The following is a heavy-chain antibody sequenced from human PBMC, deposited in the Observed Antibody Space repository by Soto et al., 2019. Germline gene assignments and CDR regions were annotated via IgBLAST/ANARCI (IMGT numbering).Heavy chain of an antibody. CDR1: GGTFSSYA. V-gene: IGHV1-69*13. CDR2: IIPIFGTA. J-gene: IGHJ4*02. Sequence: ASVKVSCKASGGTFSSYAISWVRQAPGQGLEWMGGIIPIFGTANYAQKFQGRVTITADESTSTAYMELSSLRSEDTAVYYCARPRGYGDHSYFDYWGQGTLVTVSS. CDR3: ARPRGYGDHSYFDY. D-gene: IGHD4-17*01.